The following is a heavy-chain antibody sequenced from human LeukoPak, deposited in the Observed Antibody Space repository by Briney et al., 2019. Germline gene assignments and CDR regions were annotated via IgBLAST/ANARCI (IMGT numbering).Heavy chain of an antibody. CDR3: ARETYCSGGSCYSCDY. CDR1: GYTFTGYY. Sequence: GASVKVSCKASGYTFTGYYMHWVRQAPGQGLEWMGWINPNSGGTNYAQKFLGRVTMTRDTSISTAYMELSRLRSDDTAVYYCARETYCSGGSCYSCDYWGQGTLVTVSS. D-gene: IGHD2-15*01. CDR2: INPNSGGT. J-gene: IGHJ4*02. V-gene: IGHV1-2*02.